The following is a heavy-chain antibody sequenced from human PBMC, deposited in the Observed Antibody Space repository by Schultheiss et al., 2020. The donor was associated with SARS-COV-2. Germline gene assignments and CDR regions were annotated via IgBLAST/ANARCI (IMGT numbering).Heavy chain of an antibody. J-gene: IGHJ5*02. V-gene: IGHV4-61*01. D-gene: IGHD2-15*01. Sequence: SETLSLTCTVSGGSISSGYYWGWIRQPPGKGLEWIGNIYYSGSTNYNPSLKSRVTISVDTSKNQFSLKLSSVTAADTAVYYCARDTRAYCSGGSCNWFDPWGQGTLVTVSS. CDR1: GGSISSGYY. CDR3: ARDTRAYCSGGSCNWFDP. CDR2: IYYSGST.